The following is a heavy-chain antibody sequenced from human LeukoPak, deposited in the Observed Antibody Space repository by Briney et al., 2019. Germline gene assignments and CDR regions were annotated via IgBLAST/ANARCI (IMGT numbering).Heavy chain of an antibody. CDR3: AKSAMVRGVISHFDY. Sequence: PGGSLRLSCAASGFTFSSYAMSWVRQAPGKRLEWVSAISGSGGSTYYADSVKGRFTISRDNSKNTLYLQMNSLRAEDTAVYYCAKSAMVRGVISHFDYWGQGTLVTVSS. CDR2: ISGSGGST. V-gene: IGHV3-23*01. CDR1: GFTFSSYA. D-gene: IGHD3-10*01. J-gene: IGHJ4*02.